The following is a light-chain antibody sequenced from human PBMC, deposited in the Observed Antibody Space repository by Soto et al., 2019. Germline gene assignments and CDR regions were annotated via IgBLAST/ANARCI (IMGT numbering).Light chain of an antibody. CDR1: QSVIGRQ. CDR2: GVS. V-gene: IGKV3-20*01. J-gene: IGKJ5*01. CDR3: QVYGPSPPIT. Sequence: EIVLTQSPGTLSLSPGERATLSCRASQSVIGRQLAWYQHKPGQAPRLLTFGVSNRATGIPDRSTGSGSGTDFTLTISRLEPEDFAVYYCQVYGPSPPITFGQGTRLEIK.